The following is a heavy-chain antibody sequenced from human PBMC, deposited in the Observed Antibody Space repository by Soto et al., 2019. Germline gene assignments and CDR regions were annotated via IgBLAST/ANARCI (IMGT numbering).Heavy chain of an antibody. Sequence: EVQLLESGGGLVQPGESLRLSCAGSGFTFNNYAMTWVRQAPGKGAEWVSAISGGGDTTYYADSVKGRFTISRDNSKNTLYLQMNSLRAEDTAVSYCAKHGPQYSSSLTHYWGQGTLVTVSS. D-gene: IGHD6-13*01. J-gene: IGHJ4*02. CDR2: ISGGGDTT. V-gene: IGHV3-23*01. CDR3: AKHGPQYSSSLTHY. CDR1: GFTFNNYA.